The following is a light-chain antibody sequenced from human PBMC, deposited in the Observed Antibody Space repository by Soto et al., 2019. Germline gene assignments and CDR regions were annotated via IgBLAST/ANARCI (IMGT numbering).Light chain of an antibody. Sequence: QSVLAQPASVSGSPGQSITISCTGTSSDVGSYNLVSWYQQHPGKAPKLMICEGSKRPSGVSNRFSGSKSGNTASLTISGLQAEDEADYYCCSYAGSSTSYVFGTGTKVTVL. CDR2: EGS. J-gene: IGLJ1*01. CDR3: CSYAGSSTSYV. CDR1: SSDVGSYNL. V-gene: IGLV2-23*01.